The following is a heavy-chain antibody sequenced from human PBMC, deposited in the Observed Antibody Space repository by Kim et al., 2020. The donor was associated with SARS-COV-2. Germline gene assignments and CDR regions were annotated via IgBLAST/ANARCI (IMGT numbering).Heavy chain of an antibody. Sequence: SVKVSCKASGGTFSSYAISWVRQAPGQGLEWMGGIIPIFGTANYAQKFQGRVTITADESTSTAYMELSSLRSEDTAVYYCARDLYYYDSSAGFDPWGQGTLVTVSS. J-gene: IGHJ5*02. CDR2: IIPIFGTA. V-gene: IGHV1-69*13. CDR3: ARDLYYYDSSAGFDP. D-gene: IGHD3-22*01. CDR1: GGTFSSYA.